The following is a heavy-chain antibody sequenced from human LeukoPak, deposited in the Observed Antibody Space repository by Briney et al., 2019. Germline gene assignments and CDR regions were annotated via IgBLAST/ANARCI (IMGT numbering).Heavy chain of an antibody. CDR3: ARDQSGSYCIDY. J-gene: IGHJ4*02. D-gene: IGHD1-26*01. V-gene: IGHV3-30-3*01. CDR2: ISHDGSNQ. CDR1: GFTFNNYA. Sequence: GGSLRLSCAASGFTFNNYAIHWVRQAPGKGLEWVAIISHDGSNQNNADSVRCRFTISRENSKNTLHLQMTSLRAEDTAVYYCARDQSGSYCIDYWGQGTLVTVSS.